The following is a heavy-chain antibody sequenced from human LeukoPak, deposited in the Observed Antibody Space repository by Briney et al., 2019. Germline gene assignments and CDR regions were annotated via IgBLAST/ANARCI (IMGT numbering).Heavy chain of an antibody. D-gene: IGHD3-22*01. CDR3: ARGDDSGYYDYFDY. CDR1: GVTLSNYA. CDR2: ISSSGSGGNT. J-gene: IGHJ4*02. V-gene: IGHV3-23*01. Sequence: GGSLRLSCVASGVTLSNYAMSWARQAPGKGLEWVSDISSSGSGGNTYYAASVKGRFTISRDFSKNTVFLHMNSLRAEDTAMYYCARGDDSGYYDYFDYWGQGALVTVSS.